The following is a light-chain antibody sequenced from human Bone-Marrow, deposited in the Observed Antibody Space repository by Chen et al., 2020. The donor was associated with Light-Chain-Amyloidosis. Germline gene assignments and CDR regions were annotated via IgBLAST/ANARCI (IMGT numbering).Light chain of an antibody. CDR2: RAS. J-gene: IGKJ4*01. CDR3: QQHYAWPLT. CDR1: QSVGDN. V-gene: IGKV3-15*01. Sequence: EIVMTQSPATLSVSPGESATLSCRASQSVGDNLAWYQQRPGQAPRLLIYRASTRATGIPARFSGSGSGTDFTLTISSLQPEDFAVYYCQQHYAWPLTFGGGIKVEI.